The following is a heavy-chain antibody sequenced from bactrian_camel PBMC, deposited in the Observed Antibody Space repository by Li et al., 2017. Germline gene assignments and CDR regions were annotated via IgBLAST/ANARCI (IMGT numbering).Heavy chain of an antibody. J-gene: IGHJ4*01. D-gene: IGHD1*01. Sequence: QLVEFGGGPVPVGGSHTLSCQLIGYGISSYCMVWVRSIPGKGHEGIATLKSDDESVSYSNSVKGRFTISRDVSARMTCLQMNSLKIDDTAMYYCATGLRPRGPGSMLGWVHQWGRGTQVTVS. V-gene: IGHV3S42*01. CDR1: GYGISSYC. CDR2: LKSDDESV.